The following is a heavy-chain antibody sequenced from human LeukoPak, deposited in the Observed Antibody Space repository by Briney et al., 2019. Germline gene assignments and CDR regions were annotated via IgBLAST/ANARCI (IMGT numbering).Heavy chain of an antibody. D-gene: IGHD1-26*01. CDR2: IQYDGSTT. J-gene: IGHJ4*02. Sequence: HSGGSLRLSCAASGFIISSYGMHWVRQAPGKGLEWVAFIQYDGSTTNYADSVKGRFTISRDNSKNTLYLQMNSLRAEDTAVYKCAKKSYGSFDYWGQGTLVTVSS. V-gene: IGHV3-30*02. CDR1: GFIISSYG. CDR3: AKKSYGSFDY.